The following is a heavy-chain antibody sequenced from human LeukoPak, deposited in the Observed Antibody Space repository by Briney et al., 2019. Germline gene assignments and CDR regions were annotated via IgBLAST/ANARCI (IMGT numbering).Heavy chain of an antibody. D-gene: IGHD3-10*01. V-gene: IGHV3-23*01. CDR2: ISGSGGST. J-gene: IGHJ4*02. CDR1: GLTFSSYG. Sequence: GGTLRLSCAASGLTFSSYGMTWVRQAPGKGLEWVSAISGSGGSTYYADSMKGRFTISRDNSKNTLFLQMNSLRAEDTAVYYCATGTMVRGVITDIDYWGQGTLVTVSS. CDR3: ATGTMVRGVITDIDY.